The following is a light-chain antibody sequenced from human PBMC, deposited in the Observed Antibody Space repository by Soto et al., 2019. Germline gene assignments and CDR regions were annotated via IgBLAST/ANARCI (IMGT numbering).Light chain of an antibody. CDR3: QHYNSYSEA. Sequence: DIQMTQSPSTLSASLRDRLTITCGASQSISSWLAWYQQKPGKAPKLLIYKASSLESGVPSRFSGSGSGTEFTLTISSLQPDDFATYYCQHYNSYSEAFGQGTKVDI. CDR2: KAS. CDR1: QSISSW. V-gene: IGKV1-5*03. J-gene: IGKJ1*01.